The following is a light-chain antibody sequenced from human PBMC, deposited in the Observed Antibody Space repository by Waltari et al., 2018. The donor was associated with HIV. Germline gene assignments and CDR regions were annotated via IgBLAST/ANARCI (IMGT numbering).Light chain of an antibody. V-gene: IGKV3-15*01. J-gene: IGKJ1*01. CDR3: QQYNNWPPWT. CDR1: QSVSSN. Sequence: EIVMTQSPATLSVSPGERATLSCRASQSVSSNLAWYQQKPGQAPRLLSDGASTRATGIPARFSGSGSGTEFTLTISSLQSEDFAVYYCQQYNNWPPWTFGQGTKVEIK. CDR2: GAS.